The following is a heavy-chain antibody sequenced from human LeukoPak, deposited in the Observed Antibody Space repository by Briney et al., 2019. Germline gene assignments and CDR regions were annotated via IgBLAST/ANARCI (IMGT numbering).Heavy chain of an antibody. CDR3: ATARNFRFEY. D-gene: IGHD1-7*01. CDR1: GLTFRTTW. Sequence: GGSLRLSCATSGLTFRTTWMHWVRHAPGKGLMWVSRMNGEGTTIDYADSVKGRFTVSRDYAKNTLFLQMNNLRTEDTALYFCATARNFRFEYWGQGSLVIVSA. J-gene: IGHJ4*02. V-gene: IGHV3-74*01. CDR2: MNGEGTTI.